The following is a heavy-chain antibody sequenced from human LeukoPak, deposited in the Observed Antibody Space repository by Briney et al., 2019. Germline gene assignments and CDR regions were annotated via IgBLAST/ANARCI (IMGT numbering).Heavy chain of an antibody. J-gene: IGHJ4*02. D-gene: IGHD2-15*01. V-gene: IGHV1-2*02. CDR1: GYTFTGYY. CDR3: AREKVGGEKLFDY. Sequence: ASVKVSCKASGYTFTGYYMHWVRQAPGQGLEWMGWINPNSGGTNYAQKFQGRVTMTSDTSISTAYMELSRLRSDDTAVYYCAREKVGGEKLFDYWGQGTLVTVSS. CDR2: INPNSGGT.